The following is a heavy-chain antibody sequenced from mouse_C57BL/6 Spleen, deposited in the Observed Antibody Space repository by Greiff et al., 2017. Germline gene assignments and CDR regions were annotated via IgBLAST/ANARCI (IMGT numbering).Heavy chain of an antibody. V-gene: IGHV1-64*01. CDR2: IHPNSGST. J-gene: IGHJ3*01. D-gene: IGHD2-2*01. Sequence: QVQLQQPGAELVKPGASVKLSCKASGYTFTSYWMHWVKQRPGQGLEWIGMIHPNSGSTNYNEKFKSKATLTVDKSSSTAYMQLSSLTSEDSAVYFCARRAIYYGYDGFAYWGQGTLVTVSA. CDR3: ARRAIYYGYDGFAY. CDR1: GYTFTSYW.